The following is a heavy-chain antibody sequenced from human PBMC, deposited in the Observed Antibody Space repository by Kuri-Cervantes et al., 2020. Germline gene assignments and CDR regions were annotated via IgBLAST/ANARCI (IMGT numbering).Heavy chain of an antibody. CDR1: GGSISSRNYY. Sequence: GSLRLSCNVSGGSISSRNYYWGWVRQPPGKGLEWIGSIYHSGYRGNTYYNPSLKNRATISVDTSTNQFSLKLKSLTPADTAVYYCARGDSGYDLPPDFWGQGTLVTVSS. J-gene: IGHJ4*02. CDR3: ARGDSGYDLPPDF. V-gene: IGHV4-39*07. CDR2: IYHSGYRGNT. D-gene: IGHD5-12*01.